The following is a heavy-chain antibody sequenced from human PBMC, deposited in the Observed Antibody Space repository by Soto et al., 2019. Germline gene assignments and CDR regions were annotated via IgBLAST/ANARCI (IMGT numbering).Heavy chain of an antibody. V-gene: IGHV4-31*03. CDR3: AKGVRGVPNWFDP. Sequence: QVQLQESGPGLVRPSQTLSLSCTVSGGSISNSANHWSWIRQYPGEGLEWIGYIYYSGGTCYSPSLKGRVTMSIDASKNQFSLKLSSVTAADTAVYYCAKGVRGVPNWFDPWGQGTLVTVSS. CDR2: IYYSGGT. CDR1: GGSISNSANH. D-gene: IGHD3-10*01. J-gene: IGHJ5*02.